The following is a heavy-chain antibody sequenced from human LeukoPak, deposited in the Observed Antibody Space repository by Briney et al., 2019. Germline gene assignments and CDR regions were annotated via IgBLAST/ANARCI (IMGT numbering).Heavy chain of an antibody. D-gene: IGHD2-15*01. CDR2: IRYDGSNK. CDR3: AKDDIVVVVAATRPFDY. V-gene: IGHV3-30*02. J-gene: IGHJ4*02. Sequence: GGSLRLSCAASGFTLSSQGMHWVRQAPGKGLEWVAFIRYDGSNKYYADSVKGRFTISRDNSKNTLYLQMNSLRAEDTAVYYCAKDDIVVVVAATRPFDYWGQGTLVTVSS. CDR1: GFTLSSQG.